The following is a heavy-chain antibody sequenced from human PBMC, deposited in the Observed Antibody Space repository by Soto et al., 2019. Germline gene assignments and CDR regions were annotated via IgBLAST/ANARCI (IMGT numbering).Heavy chain of an antibody. CDR3: ANNPPRYDYIWGSYRVI. CDR1: GFTFSSYS. D-gene: IGHD3-16*02. V-gene: IGHV3-21*04. Sequence: GGSLRLSCAASGFTFSSYSMNWVRQAPGKGLEWVSSISSSSSYIYYADSVKGRFTISRDNSKNTLYLQMNSLRAEDTAVYYCANNPPRYDYIWGSYRVIWGQGTMVTVS. J-gene: IGHJ3*02. CDR2: ISSSSSYI.